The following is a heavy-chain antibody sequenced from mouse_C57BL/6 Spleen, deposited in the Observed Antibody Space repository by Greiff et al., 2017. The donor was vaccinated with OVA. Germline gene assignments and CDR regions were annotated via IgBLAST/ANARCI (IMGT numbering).Heavy chain of an antibody. CDR1: GYTFTSYW. J-gene: IGHJ4*01. Sequence: VQLQQPGAELVRPGSSVKLSCKASGYTFTSYWMHWVKQRPIQGLEWIGNIDPSDSETHYNQKFKDKATLTVDKSSSTAYMQLSSLTSEDSAVYYGARRYDGGDYAMDYWGQGTSVTVSS. CDR3: ARRYDGGDYAMDY. D-gene: IGHD2-14*01. V-gene: IGHV1-52*01. CDR2: IDPSDSET.